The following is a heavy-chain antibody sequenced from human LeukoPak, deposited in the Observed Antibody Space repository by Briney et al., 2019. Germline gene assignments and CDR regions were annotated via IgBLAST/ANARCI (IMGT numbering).Heavy chain of an antibody. D-gene: IGHD2/OR15-2a*01. CDR3: ASALTLQWIDY. CDR2: ISLRGRT. J-gene: IGHJ4*02. CDR1: GGSITTTNF. Sequence: SGTLSLTCGVSGGSITTTNFWSWVRQPPGGGLEWIGEISLRGRTQYNPSLKSRVTISVDTSKNQFSLRLSSVTAADTAVYYCASALTLQWIDYWGQGTLVTVSS. V-gene: IGHV4-4*02.